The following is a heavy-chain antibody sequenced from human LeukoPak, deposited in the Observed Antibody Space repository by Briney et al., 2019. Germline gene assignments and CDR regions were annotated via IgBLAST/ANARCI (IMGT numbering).Heavy chain of an antibody. CDR3: ARREDFWYFDL. J-gene: IGHJ2*01. CDR1: GGSISTYY. CDR2: IYYTGST. Sequence: SETLSLTCTISGGSISTYYWSWIRQPPGKGLEWIGYIYYTGSTNYNPPLKSRVTFSVDTSKNHFSLKLISVTAADTAVYYCARREDFWYFDLWGRGTLVTVSS. V-gene: IGHV4-59*08.